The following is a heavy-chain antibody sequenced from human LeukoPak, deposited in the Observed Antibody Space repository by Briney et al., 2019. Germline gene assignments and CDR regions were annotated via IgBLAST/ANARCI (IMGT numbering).Heavy chain of an antibody. CDR1: GFTFSSYW. D-gene: IGHD3-3*01. CDR2: INSDGSST. CDR3: ARVGYDFWSGYYPYFDY. V-gene: IGHV3-74*01. Sequence: GSLSLSCAASGFTFSSYWMHWVRPAPGKGLVWVSRINSDGSSTSYSDSVKGRFTISRDNAKNTLYLQMNSLRAEDTAVYYCARVGYDFWSGYYPYFDYWGQGTLVTVSS. J-gene: IGHJ4*02.